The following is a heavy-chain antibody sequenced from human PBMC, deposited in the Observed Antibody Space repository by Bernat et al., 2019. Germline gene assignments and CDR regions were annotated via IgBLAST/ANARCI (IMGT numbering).Heavy chain of an antibody. Sequence: EVQLVESGGGLVQPGGSLRLSCAASGFTFSSYAMSWVRQAPGKGLEWVSAISGSGGSTYYADSVKGRFTISRDNSKNTLYLQMKSLRAEDTAVYYCAKGAGYCSGGSCYGAPYWGQGTLVTVSS. D-gene: IGHD2-15*01. J-gene: IGHJ4*02. CDR2: ISGSGGST. CDR3: AKGAGYCSGGSCYGAPY. CDR1: GFTFSSYA. V-gene: IGHV3-23*04.